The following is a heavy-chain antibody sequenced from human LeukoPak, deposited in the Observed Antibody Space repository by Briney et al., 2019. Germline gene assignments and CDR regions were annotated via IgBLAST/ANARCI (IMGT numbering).Heavy chain of an antibody. CDR3: ARDRRIAVADYNGMDV. Sequence: AGRSLRLSCAASGFTFSSYGMHWVRQAPGKGLEWVAVIWYDGGNKYYADSVKGRFTISRDNSKNTLYLQMNSLRAEDTAVYYCARDRRIAVADYNGMDVWGKGTTVTVSS. V-gene: IGHV3-33*01. CDR1: GFTFSSYG. CDR2: IWYDGGNK. D-gene: IGHD6-19*01. J-gene: IGHJ6*04.